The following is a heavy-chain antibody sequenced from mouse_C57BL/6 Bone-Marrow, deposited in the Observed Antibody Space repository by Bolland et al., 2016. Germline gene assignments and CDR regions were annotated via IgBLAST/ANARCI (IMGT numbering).Heavy chain of an antibody. CDR2: GNT. CDR3: ARDYYGSSLWYFDV. V-gene: IGHV14-3*01. J-gene: IGHJ1*01. D-gene: IGHD1-1*01. Sequence: GNTKYAPKFQGKATITADTSSNTAYLQLSSLTSEDTAIYYCARDYYGSSLWYFDVWGPGTT.